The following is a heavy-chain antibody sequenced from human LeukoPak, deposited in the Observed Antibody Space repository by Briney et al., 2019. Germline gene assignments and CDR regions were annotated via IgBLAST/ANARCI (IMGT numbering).Heavy chain of an antibody. Sequence: GGSLRLSCAASGFTFNSYAMSWVRQAPGKGLEWVSLISSSGDNTYYADSVKGRFTISRDNAKNSLYLQMNSLRAEDTAVYYCAREDYGSGSDFYGMDVWGQGTTVTVSS. CDR2: ISSSGDNT. CDR3: AREDYGSGSDFYGMDV. CDR1: GFTFNSYA. D-gene: IGHD3-10*01. V-gene: IGHV3-23*01. J-gene: IGHJ6*02.